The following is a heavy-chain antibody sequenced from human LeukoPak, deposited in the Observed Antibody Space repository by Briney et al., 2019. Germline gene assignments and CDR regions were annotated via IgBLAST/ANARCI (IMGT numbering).Heavy chain of an antibody. Sequence: PGGSLRLSCAASGFTFSSYSMNWVRQAPGKGLEWVSAISGSGGSTYYADSVKGRFTISRDNSKNTLYLQMNSLRAEDTAVYYCAKVWSGWLRAVNWFDPWGQGTLVTVSS. CDR1: GFTFSSYS. CDR3: AKVWSGWLRAVNWFDP. V-gene: IGHV3-23*01. D-gene: IGHD5-12*01. CDR2: ISGSGGST. J-gene: IGHJ5*02.